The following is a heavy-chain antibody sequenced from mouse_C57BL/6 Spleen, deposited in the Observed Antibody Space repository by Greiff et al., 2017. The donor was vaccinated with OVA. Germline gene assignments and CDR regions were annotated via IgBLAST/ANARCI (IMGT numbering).Heavy chain of an antibody. CDR3: TRHYYASYYFDY. Sequence: EVMLVESGEGLVKPGGSLKLSCAASGFTFSSYAMSWVRQTPEKRLEWVAYISSGGDYIHYADTVKGRFTISRDNARNTLYLQMSSLKSEDTAMYYCTRHYYASYYFDYWGQGTTLTVSS. D-gene: IGHD1-2*01. CDR2: ISSGGDYI. V-gene: IGHV5-9-1*02. J-gene: IGHJ2*01. CDR1: GFTFSSYA.